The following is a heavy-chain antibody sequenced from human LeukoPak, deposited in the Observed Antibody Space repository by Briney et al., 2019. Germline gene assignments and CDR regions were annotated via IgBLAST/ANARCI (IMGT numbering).Heavy chain of an antibody. D-gene: IGHD3-10*01. CDR1: GFTFSSYW. CDR3: ARDGDYYGSGGYDY. V-gene: IGHV3-7*01. J-gene: IGHJ4*02. Sequence: GGSLRLSCAASGFTFSSYWMSWVRQAPGKGLEWVANIKQDGSEKYYVDSVKGRFTISRDNAKNSLYLQMNSLRAEDTAVYYCARDGDYYGSGGYDYWGQGTLVTVSS. CDR2: IKQDGSEK.